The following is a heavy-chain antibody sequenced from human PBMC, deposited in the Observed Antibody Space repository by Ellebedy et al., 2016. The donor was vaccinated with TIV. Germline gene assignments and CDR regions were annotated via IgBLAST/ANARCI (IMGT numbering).Heavy chain of an antibody. V-gene: IGHV4-39*01. CDR2: IYDSGRT. CDR3: ARHAGGVDAFDI. J-gene: IGHJ3*02. D-gene: IGHD3-10*01. Sequence: SETLSLTXNVSGGSISGTYTSYYWGWIRQPPGKGLEWIGSIYDSGRTHYNPSLKSRVTISVDTSKNQFSLKLSSVTVADTAVYYCARHAGGVDAFDIWGQGTMVTVSS. CDR1: GGSISGTYTSYY.